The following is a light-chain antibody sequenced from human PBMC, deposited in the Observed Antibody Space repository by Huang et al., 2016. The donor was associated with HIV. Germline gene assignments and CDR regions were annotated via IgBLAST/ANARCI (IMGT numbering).Light chain of an antibody. CDR2: STS. CDR3: QQYYTSPT. CDR1: QGISNS. Sequence: DIQMTQSPSSLSAFVGDTVTITCRASQGISNSVAWYQQKPGKAPKLLLYSTSRLESGVPSRFRGGGSGTDYTPTINSLQPDDFATYYWQQYYTSPTFGQGSKVEIK. V-gene: IGKV1-NL1*01. J-gene: IGKJ1*01.